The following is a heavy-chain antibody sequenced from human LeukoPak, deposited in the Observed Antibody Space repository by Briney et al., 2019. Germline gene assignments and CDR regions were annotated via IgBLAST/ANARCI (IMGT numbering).Heavy chain of an antibody. Sequence: PGGSLRLSCAASGFTFGSYWMNWVRQVPGKGLVWVSRLDVDGSSTTYADSVKGRFTISRDNARNTLHLQMSSLGAEDTAVYYCARGAPIDRWVRGTLVTVSS. V-gene: IGHV3-74*01. CDR3: ARGAPIDR. D-gene: IGHD2-2*02. CDR2: LDVDGSST. CDR1: GFTFGSYW. J-gene: IGHJ2*01.